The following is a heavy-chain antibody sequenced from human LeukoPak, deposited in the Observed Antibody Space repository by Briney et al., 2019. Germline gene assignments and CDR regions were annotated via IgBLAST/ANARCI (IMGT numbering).Heavy chain of an antibody. CDR3: ARGADSSSYYPTHY. D-gene: IGHD3-22*01. CDR1: GYTFASYG. V-gene: IGHV1-18*01. CDR2: ISAYNGST. J-gene: IGHJ4*02. Sequence: ASVKVSCKASGYTFASYGFTWVRQAPGQGLEWMGWISAYNGSTNYAQKLQGRVTLTTDTSTSTAYMELRSLRSDDTAVYFCARGADSSSYYPTHYWGQGTLVTVSS.